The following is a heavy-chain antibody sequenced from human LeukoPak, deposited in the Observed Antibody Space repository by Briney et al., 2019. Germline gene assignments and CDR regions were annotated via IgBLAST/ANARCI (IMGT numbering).Heavy chain of an antibody. J-gene: IGHJ4*02. CDR2: ISGRGDST. Sequence: GGSLRLSCAASGFTFNSYAMSWVRQAPGKGLEWVSGISGRGDSTYYSDSVKGRFTTSRDDSKNTLYLQMQSLTAEDTAVYYCAKDASGSYWYYFDYWGQGTLVTVSS. D-gene: IGHD1-26*01. V-gene: IGHV3-23*01. CDR1: GFTFNSYA. CDR3: AKDASGSYWYYFDY.